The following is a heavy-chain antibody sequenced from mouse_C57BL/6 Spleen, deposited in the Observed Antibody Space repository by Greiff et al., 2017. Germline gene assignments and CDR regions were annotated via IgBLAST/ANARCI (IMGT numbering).Heavy chain of an antibody. CDR1: GYAFSSSW. V-gene: IGHV1-82*01. CDR3: ARGIYDGYRFAY. D-gene: IGHD2-3*01. J-gene: IGHJ3*01. CDR2: IYPGDGDT. Sequence: VQLVESGPELVKPGASVKISCKASGYAFSSSWMNWVKQRPGKGLEWIGRIYPGDGDTNYNGKLKGKATLTADKSSSTAYMQLSSLTSEDSAVYFCARGIYDGYRFAYWGQGTLVTVSA.